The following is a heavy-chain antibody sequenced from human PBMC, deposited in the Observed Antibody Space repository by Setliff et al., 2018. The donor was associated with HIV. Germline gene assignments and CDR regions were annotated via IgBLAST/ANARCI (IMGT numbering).Heavy chain of an antibody. V-gene: IGHV1-2*02. J-gene: IGHJ4*02. CDR2: INPNSGDG. D-gene: IGHD3-10*01. Sequence: GASVKVSCKASGHTFIDYFIHWVRQAPGQGLEWMAYINPNSGDGKTAQKFQGRVTVTRDTSIATAYMELSSLTSGDTAVYHCARDYFPHSRRNFGSGDYFHFWGQGSRVTVSS. CDR3: ARDYFPHSRRNFGSGDYFHF. CDR1: GHTFIDYF.